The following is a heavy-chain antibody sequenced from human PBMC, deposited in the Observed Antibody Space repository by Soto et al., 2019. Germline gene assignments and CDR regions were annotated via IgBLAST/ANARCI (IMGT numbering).Heavy chain of an antibody. CDR3: AKVIVGATSGHAFDI. CDR1: GFTFDDYA. Sequence: LRLSCAASGFTFDDYAMHWVRQAPGEGLEWVSGINWNSGSIGYADSVKGRFTISRDNAKNSLYLQMNSLRAEDTALYYCAKVIVGATSGHAFDIWGQGTMVTVSS. J-gene: IGHJ3*02. V-gene: IGHV3-9*01. D-gene: IGHD1-26*01. CDR2: INWNSGSI.